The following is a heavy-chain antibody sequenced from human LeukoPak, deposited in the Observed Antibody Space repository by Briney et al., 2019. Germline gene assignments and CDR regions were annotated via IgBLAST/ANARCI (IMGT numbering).Heavy chain of an antibody. D-gene: IGHD4-17*01. Sequence: GRSLRLSCAASGFTFSSYAMSWVRQAPGKGLEWVSAISGSGGSTYYADSVKGRFTISRDNSKNTLYLQMNSLRAEDTAVYYCAKDAEGYGDYRNWFDPWGQGTLVTVSS. V-gene: IGHV3-23*01. CDR1: GFTFSSYA. J-gene: IGHJ5*02. CDR2: ISGSGGST. CDR3: AKDAEGYGDYRNWFDP.